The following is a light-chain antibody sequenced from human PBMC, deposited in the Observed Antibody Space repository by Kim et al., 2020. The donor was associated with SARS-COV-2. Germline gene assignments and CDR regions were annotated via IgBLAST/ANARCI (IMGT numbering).Light chain of an antibody. CDR1: QSINKN. CDR3: QQYSSWPLT. V-gene: IGKV3D-15*01. Sequence: IVMTQSPVNMSVSPGEGATLSCRASQSINKNLAWYQQRTGQAPRLLIYAASTRATDFPVRFSGSGSGTEFTLTITGLQSEDVGVYYCQQYSSWPLTFGGGTKLEIK. CDR2: AAS. J-gene: IGKJ4*01.